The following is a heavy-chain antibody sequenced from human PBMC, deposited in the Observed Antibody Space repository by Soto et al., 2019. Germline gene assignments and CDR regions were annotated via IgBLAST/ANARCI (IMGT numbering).Heavy chain of an antibody. CDR1: GFTFSSYA. Sequence: GGSLRLSCAASGFTFSSYAMHWVCQAPGKGLEYVSAISSNGGSTYYANSVKGRFTIPRDSSKNTLYLQMGSLRAEDMAVYYCARGDRYCSGGRCPLWAFDIWGQGTMVTVSS. CDR2: ISSNGGST. D-gene: IGHD2-15*01. CDR3: ARGDRYCSGGRCPLWAFDI. J-gene: IGHJ3*02. V-gene: IGHV3-64*01.